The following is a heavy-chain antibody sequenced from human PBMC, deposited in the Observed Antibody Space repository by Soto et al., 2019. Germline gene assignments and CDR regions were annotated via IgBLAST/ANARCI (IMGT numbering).Heavy chain of an antibody. V-gene: IGHV4-39*01. CDR3: ARLPRCSGGSCYPVGYYFDY. D-gene: IGHD2-15*01. J-gene: IGHJ4*02. CDR2: IYYSGST. CDR1: GGSISSSSYY. Sequence: SETLSLTCTVSGGSISSSSYYWGWIRQPPGKGLEWIGSIYYSGSTYYNPSLKSRVTISVDTSKNQFSLKLSSVTAADTAVYYCARLPRCSGGSCYPVGYYFDYWGQGTLVTVSS.